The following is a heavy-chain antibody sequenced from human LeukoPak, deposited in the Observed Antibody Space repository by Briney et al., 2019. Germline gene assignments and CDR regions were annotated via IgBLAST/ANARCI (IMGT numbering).Heavy chain of an antibody. CDR1: GFTFSSYW. D-gene: IGHD3-3*01. V-gene: IGHV3-7*01. CDR2: IKQGGSGK. Sequence: GGSLRLSCAASGFTFSSYWMSWVRQAPGKGLEWAANIKQGGSGKYYVDSVKGRFTISRDNAKNSLYLQMNSLRAEDTAVYYCATHWSGYYRVDYWGQGTLVTVSS. CDR3: ATHWSGYYRVDY. J-gene: IGHJ4*02.